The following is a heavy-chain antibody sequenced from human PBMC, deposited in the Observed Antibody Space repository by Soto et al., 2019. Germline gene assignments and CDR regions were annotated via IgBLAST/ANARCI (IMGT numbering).Heavy chain of an antibody. V-gene: IGHV1-18*04. CDR1: GYTFTSYG. CDR3: ARDRGYDLDYYYGMDV. D-gene: IGHD5-12*01. CDR2: ISAYNGNT. J-gene: IGHJ6*02. Sequence: GASVKVSCKASGYTFTSYGISWVRQAPGQGLEWMGWISAYNGNTNYAQKLQGRVTMTTDTSTSTAYMELRSLRSDDTAVYYCARDRGYDLDYYYGMDVWGQGTTATVSS.